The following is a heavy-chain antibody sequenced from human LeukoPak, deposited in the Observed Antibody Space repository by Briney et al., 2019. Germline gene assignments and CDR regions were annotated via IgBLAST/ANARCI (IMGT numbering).Heavy chain of an antibody. Sequence: PGGSLRLSCAASGFTFSSYAMHWVRQAPGKGLEWVAVISYDGSNKYYADSVKGRFTISRDNSKNTLYLQMNSLRAEDTAVYYCARGRDIVVVPASYRGQGTLVTVSS. D-gene: IGHD2-2*01. CDR3: ARGRDIVVVPASY. J-gene: IGHJ4*02. CDR1: GFTFSSYA. CDR2: ISYDGSNK. V-gene: IGHV3-30-3*01.